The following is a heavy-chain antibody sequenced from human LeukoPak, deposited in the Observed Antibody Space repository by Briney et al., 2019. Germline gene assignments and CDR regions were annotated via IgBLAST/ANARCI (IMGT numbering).Heavy chain of an antibody. CDR1: GGSISSYY. V-gene: IGHV4-59*08. J-gene: IGHJ3*02. D-gene: IGHD5-12*01. CDR2: IYYSGST. CDR3: ARVVDYSYEAFAI. Sequence: KSSETLSLTCTVSGGSISSYYWSWTRQPPGKGLEWIGYIYYSGSTNYNPSLKRRVTISVDTSKNQFSLKLSSVTAADTAMYYCARVVDYSYEAFAIWGQGTMVTVSS.